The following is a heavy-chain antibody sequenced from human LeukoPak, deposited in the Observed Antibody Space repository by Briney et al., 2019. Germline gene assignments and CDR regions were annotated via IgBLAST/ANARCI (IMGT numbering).Heavy chain of an antibody. Sequence: ASVKVSCKASGYTFTNYGISWVRQAPGQGLEWMGWISAYNGNTEYAQKFQSRVTMTTDTSTNTVNMELRSLRSGDTAVFYCARSGSHNYYYYGMDVWGQGTTVIVSS. J-gene: IGHJ6*02. V-gene: IGHV1-18*01. CDR1: GYTFTNYG. CDR2: ISAYNGNT. D-gene: IGHD1-26*01. CDR3: ARSGSHNYYYYGMDV.